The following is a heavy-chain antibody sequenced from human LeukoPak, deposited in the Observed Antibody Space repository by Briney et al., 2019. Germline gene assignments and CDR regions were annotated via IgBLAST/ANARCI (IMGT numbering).Heavy chain of an antibody. Sequence: SETLSLTCTVSGGSISSSSYYWGWIRQPPGKGLEWIVSMSYSGSAYYNPSLKSRVTMSVDTSNNQFSLNLNSVTAADTAVYYCARLRWLQLGYFDSWGQGTLVTVSS. J-gene: IGHJ4*02. V-gene: IGHV4-39*01. D-gene: IGHD5-24*01. CDR3: ARLRWLQLGYFDS. CDR1: GGSISSSSYY. CDR2: MSYSGSA.